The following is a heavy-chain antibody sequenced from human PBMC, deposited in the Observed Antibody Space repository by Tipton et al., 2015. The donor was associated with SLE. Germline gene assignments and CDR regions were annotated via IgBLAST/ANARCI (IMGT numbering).Heavy chain of an antibody. J-gene: IGHJ6*02. CDR3: ARLSGSEPAV. D-gene: IGHD1-26*01. CDR2: IYYTGET. V-gene: IGHV4-59*08. CDR1: ADSIRRSY. Sequence: TLSLTCSVSADSIRRSYWSWIRQPPGKGLEWIGYIYYTGETNYNPSLKSRVTISADTSKNQISLMLSSVTAADTAVYYCARLSGSEPAVWGQGTTVTVSS.